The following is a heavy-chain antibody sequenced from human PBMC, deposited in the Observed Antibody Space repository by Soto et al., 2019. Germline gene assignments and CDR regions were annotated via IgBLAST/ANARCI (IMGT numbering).Heavy chain of an antibody. J-gene: IGHJ5*02. CDR2: ISGSGAST. V-gene: IGHV3-23*01. CDR3: AKDSCPTTSWRNNWFDP. D-gene: IGHD2-2*01. CDR1: GFTFSNYA. Sequence: GGSLRLSCAASGFTFSNYAMTWVRQAPGKGLEWVSSISGSGASTYYADSVKGRFTISRDNSKNTLYLQMNSLRAEDTAVYYCAKDSCPTTSWRNNWFDPWGQGTLVTVSS.